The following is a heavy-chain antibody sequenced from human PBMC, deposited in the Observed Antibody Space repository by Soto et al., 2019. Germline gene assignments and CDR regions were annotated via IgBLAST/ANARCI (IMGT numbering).Heavy chain of an antibody. V-gene: IGHV4-4*07. Sequence: AETLCLTCSVSVASVSSYYWSWFRQPVGKGLEWIGRIHSSGNLNYNPSLESRVTMSLDTSKNQFSLRLSSLTAADTALYLCARDVDKNYWGQGTRVPVSS. D-gene: IGHD3-10*01. CDR1: VASVSSYY. CDR3: ARDVDKNY. J-gene: IGHJ4*02. CDR2: IHSSGNL.